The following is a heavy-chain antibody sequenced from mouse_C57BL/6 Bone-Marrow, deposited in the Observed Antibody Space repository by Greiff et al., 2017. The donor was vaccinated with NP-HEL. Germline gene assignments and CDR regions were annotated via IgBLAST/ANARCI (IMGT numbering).Heavy chain of an antibody. V-gene: IGHV1-19*01. CDR2: INPYNGGT. CDR3: APTGTFDY. D-gene: IGHD4-1*02. J-gene: IGHJ2*01. CDR1: GYTFTDYY. Sequence: VQLQQSGPVLVKPGASVKMSCKASGYTFTDYYMNWVKQSHGKSLEWIGVINPYNGGTSYNQKFKGKATLTVVKSSSTAYMELNSLTSEDSAVYYCAPTGTFDYWGQGTTLTVSS.